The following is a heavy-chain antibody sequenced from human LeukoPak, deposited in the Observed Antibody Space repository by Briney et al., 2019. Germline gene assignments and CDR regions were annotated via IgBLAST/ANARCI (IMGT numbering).Heavy chain of an antibody. Sequence: GGSLRLSCAASGFTFSSYAMSWVRQAPGKGLEWVSAISGSGGSTYYADSVKGRFTISRDNSRNTLYLQMNSLRAEDTAVYYCAKDPKPLPGTTMGGYWGQGTLVTVSS. CDR2: ISGSGGST. J-gene: IGHJ4*02. V-gene: IGHV3-23*01. D-gene: IGHD1-7*01. CDR3: AKDPKPLPGTTMGGY. CDR1: GFTFSSYA.